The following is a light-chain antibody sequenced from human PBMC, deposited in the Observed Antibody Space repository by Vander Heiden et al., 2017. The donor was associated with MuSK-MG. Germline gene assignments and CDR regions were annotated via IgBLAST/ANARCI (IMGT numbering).Light chain of an antibody. J-gene: IGKJ4*02. CDR3: QRLNWYART. CDR1: QGISTH. CDR2: SAT. Sequence: GDRVTNTCPDSQGISTHFARYQQQPGKAPKLLYDSATSLQGRVPSMFSSGGSGTVFTPTSSSLQPEDVATYCCQRLNWYARTFGGGTKVEIK. V-gene: IGKV1-9*01.